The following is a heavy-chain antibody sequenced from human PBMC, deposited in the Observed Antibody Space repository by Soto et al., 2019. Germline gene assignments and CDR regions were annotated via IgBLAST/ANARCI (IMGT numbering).Heavy chain of an antibody. CDR1: GGSISSDDYY. Sequence: TLSLTCTVSGGSISSDDYYWIWLRQPQGQGLEWIGYIYYSGSTYYNPSLKSRVTISVDTSKNQFSLKRSSVTAADTVVYYGGGGESSSWTKYFDYWGQGTLVTVSS. D-gene: IGHD6-13*01. V-gene: IGHV4-30-4*08. CDR3: GGGESSSWTKYFDY. J-gene: IGHJ4*02. CDR2: IYYSGST.